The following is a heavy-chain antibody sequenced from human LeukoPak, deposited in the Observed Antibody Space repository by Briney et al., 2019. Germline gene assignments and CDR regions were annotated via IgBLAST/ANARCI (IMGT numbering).Heavy chain of an antibody. D-gene: IGHD3-10*01. CDR3: ARLAYGSGSYSDY. J-gene: IGHJ4*02. V-gene: IGHV4-39*01. Sequence: SETLSLTCTVSGGSISSSSYYWGWIRQPPGKGLEWIGGIYYSGGTYYNPSLKSRVTISVDTSKNQFSLKLSSVTAADTAVYYCARLAYGSGSYSDYWGQGTLVTVSS. CDR2: IYYSGGT. CDR1: GGSISSSSYY.